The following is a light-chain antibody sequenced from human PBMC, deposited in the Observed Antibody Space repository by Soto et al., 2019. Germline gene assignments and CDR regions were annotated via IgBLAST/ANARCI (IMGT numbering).Light chain of an antibody. CDR3: CSFTTTSTGV. CDR1: SSDVGGYHS. Sequence: QSALTQPASVSGSPGQSITISCTGTSSDVGGYHSVSWFQQHPDKAPKLIIHEVGRRPSGVSHRFSGSKSGNTASLTISGLQAEDEADYYCCSFTTTSTGVFGGGTKLTVL. J-gene: IGLJ3*02. V-gene: IGLV2-14*01. CDR2: EVG.